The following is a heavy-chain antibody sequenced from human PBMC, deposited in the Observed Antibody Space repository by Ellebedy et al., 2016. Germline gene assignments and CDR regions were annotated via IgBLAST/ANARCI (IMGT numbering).Heavy chain of an antibody. CDR3: ARPRLPGYSSSSGGFWNY. D-gene: IGHD6-6*01. Sequence: SETLSLTCAVYGGSFSGYYWSWIRQPPGKGLEWIGEINHSGSTNYNPSLKSRVTISVDTSKNQFSLKLSSVTAADTAVYYCARPRLPGYSSSSGGFWNYWGQGTLVTVSS. V-gene: IGHV4-34*01. CDR1: GGSFSGYY. CDR2: INHSGST. J-gene: IGHJ4*02.